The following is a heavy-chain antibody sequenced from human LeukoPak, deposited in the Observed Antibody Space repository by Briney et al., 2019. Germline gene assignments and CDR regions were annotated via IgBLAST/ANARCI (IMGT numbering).Heavy chain of an antibody. D-gene: IGHD3-22*01. CDR1: GFTFSSYA. Sequence: GRSLRLSCAASGFTFSSYAMHWVRQAPGKGLEWVAVISYDGSNKYYADSVKGRFTISRDNSKNTLYLQMNSLRAEDTAVYYCARDGYYYDSSGYSTFGYFFDYWGQGTLVTVSS. CDR3: ARDGYYYDSSGYSTFGYFFDY. J-gene: IGHJ4*02. V-gene: IGHV3-30-3*01. CDR2: ISYDGSNK.